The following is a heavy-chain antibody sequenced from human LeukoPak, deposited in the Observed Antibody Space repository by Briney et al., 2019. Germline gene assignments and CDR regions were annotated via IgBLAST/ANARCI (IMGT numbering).Heavy chain of an antibody. CDR1: GGSISSSSYY. J-gene: IGHJ5*02. Sequence: SETLSLTCTVSGGSISSSSYYWGWIRQPPGKGLEWIGNIYYSGSTYYNPSLKSRVTISVDTSNNQSSLKLSSVTAADTAVYYCARVVVPGWFDPWGQGTLVTVSS. V-gene: IGHV4-39*07. CDR2: IYYSGST. CDR3: ARVVVPGWFDP. D-gene: IGHD2-15*01.